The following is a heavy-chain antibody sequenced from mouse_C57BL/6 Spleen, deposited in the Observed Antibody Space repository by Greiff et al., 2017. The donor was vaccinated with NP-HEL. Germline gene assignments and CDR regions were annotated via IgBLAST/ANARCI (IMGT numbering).Heavy chain of an antibody. CDR2: IDPSDSYT. V-gene: IGHV1-69*01. D-gene: IGHD1-1*01. CDR3: ARTVYYGSSDY. Sequence: QVQLQQPGAELVMPGASVKLSCKASGYTFTSYWMHWVKQRPGQGLEWIGEIDPSDSYTNYNQKFKGKSTLTVDKSSSTAYMQLSSLTSEDSAVYYCARTVYYGSSDYWGQGTTLTVSS. J-gene: IGHJ2*01. CDR1: GYTFTSYW.